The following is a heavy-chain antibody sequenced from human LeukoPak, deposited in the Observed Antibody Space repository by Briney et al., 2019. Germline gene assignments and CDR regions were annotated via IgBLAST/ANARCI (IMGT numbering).Heavy chain of an antibody. Sequence: GGSLRLSCAASGFTFSSHGMSWVRQAPGKGLEWVSAISGSGGSTYYADSVKGRFTISRDNSKNTLYLQMNSLRAEDTAVYYCAKLAPSYGDYVGYYYYYMDVWGKGTTVTVSS. CDR2: ISGSGGST. CDR1: GFTFSSHG. V-gene: IGHV3-23*01. D-gene: IGHD4-17*01. CDR3: AKLAPSYGDYVGYYYYYMDV. J-gene: IGHJ6*03.